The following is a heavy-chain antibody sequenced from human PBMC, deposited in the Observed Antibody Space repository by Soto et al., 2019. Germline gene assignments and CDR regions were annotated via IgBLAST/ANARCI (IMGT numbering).Heavy chain of an antibody. V-gene: IGHV1-3*01. CDR1: GYTFTRYN. D-gene: IGHD3-16*01. CDR2: INVANGNA. CDR3: AREMAGLGGEYDY. Sequence: ASVKVSCKTPGYTFTRYNIHWVRQAPGQRLEWMGWINVANGNANYSEKFQGRITLTTDTSTSTAYIELRSLRSDDTAVYYCAREMAGLGGEYDYWGQGTLVTVSS. J-gene: IGHJ4*02.